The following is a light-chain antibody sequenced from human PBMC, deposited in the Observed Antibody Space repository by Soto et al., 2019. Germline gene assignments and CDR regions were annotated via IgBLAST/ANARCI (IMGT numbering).Light chain of an antibody. J-gene: IGLJ1*01. V-gene: IGLV2-11*01. Sequence: QSVLTQPRSVPGSPGQSVTISCTGTSSDVGGYNYVSWYQQHPGKAPKLMIYGVTKRPSGVPDRFSGSKSANTASLTISGLQAEDEADYYCCSYAGSYTYVFGSGTKVTVL. CDR3: CSYAGSYTYV. CDR1: SSDVGGYNY. CDR2: GVT.